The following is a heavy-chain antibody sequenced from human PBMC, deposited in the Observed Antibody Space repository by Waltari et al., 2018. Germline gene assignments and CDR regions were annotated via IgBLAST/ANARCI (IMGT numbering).Heavy chain of an antibody. D-gene: IGHD2-2*02. CDR3: AKDAFGNTYLDF. Sequence: QVNLVESGGGVVQPGGSLSLSCATSELPFGNFGMHWVRQAPGKGLEWVALIWFDGSDKFYADSVRGRFTISRDNSARTLYLDMDSLRLDDTAMYYCAKDAFGNTYLDFWGQGTLVTVSS. CDR1: ELPFGNFG. V-gene: IGHV3-30*02. J-gene: IGHJ4*02. CDR2: IWFDGSDK.